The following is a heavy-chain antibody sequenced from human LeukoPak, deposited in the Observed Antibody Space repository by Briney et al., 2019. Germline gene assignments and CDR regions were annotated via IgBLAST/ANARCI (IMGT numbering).Heavy chain of an antibody. CDR2: TNHSGST. V-gene: IGHV4-34*01. J-gene: IGHJ4*02. CDR3: ARASYDFWSGHFDY. CDR1: GGSFSGYY. D-gene: IGHD3-3*01. Sequence: SETLSLTCAVYGGSFSGYYWSWIRQPPGKGLESIGETNHSGSTNYNPSLKSRVTISVDTSKNQFSLKLSSVTAADTAVYYCARASYDFWSGHFDYWGQGTLVTVSS.